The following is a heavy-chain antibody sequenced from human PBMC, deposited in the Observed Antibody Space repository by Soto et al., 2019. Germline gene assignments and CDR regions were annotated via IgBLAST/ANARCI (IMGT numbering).Heavy chain of an antibody. J-gene: IGHJ6*02. D-gene: IGHD6-13*01. CDR2: ISSSSTI. CDR3: ARTGYSSSWYTGGARYYYYYGMDV. CDR1: GFTFSSYS. V-gene: IGHV3-48*02. Sequence: PGGSLRLSCAASGFTFSSYSMNWVRQAPGKGLEWVSYISSSSTIYYADSVKGRFTISRDNAKNSLYLQMNSLRDEDTAVYYCARTGYSSSWYTGGARYYYYYGMDVWGQGTTVTVSS.